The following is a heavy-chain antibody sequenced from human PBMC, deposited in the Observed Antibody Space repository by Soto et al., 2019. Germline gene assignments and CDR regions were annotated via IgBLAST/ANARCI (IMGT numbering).Heavy chain of an antibody. J-gene: IGHJ6*02. D-gene: IGHD2-8*01. V-gene: IGHV1-2*06. CDR2: INPKSGGT. Sequence: ASVKVSCKASGYSFTDYHIHWVRQAPGQGLEWLGRINPKSGGTSTAQKFQGRVTMTTDTSISTASMELTRLTSDDTAIYYCARGDSTDCSNGVCSFFYNHDMNVWGQGTTVTVSS. CDR1: GYSFTDYH. CDR3: ARGDSTDCSNGVCSFFYNHDMNV.